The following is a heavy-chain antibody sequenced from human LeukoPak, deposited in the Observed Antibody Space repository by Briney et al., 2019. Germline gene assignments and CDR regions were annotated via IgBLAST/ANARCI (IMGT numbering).Heavy chain of an antibody. CDR2: IYHSGST. CDR1: GYSVSSGYY. D-gene: IGHD3-22*01. CDR3: AREDYYDSSGYCRDC. V-gene: IGHV4-38-2*02. Sequence: SETLSLTCTVSGYSVSSGYYWGWIRQSPGKGLEWIGSIYHSGSTYYSPSLRSRITISVDTSKNQFSLKLSSVTAADTAVYYCAREDYYDSSGYCRDCWGQGTLVTVSS. J-gene: IGHJ4*02.